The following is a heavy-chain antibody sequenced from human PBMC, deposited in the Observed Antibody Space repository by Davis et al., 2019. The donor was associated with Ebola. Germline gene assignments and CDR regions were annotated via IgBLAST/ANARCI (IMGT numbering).Heavy chain of an antibody. CDR3: ARKSRLYDATSGYYYGLDV. V-gene: IGHV1-69*13. Sequence: SVKVSCKASMNSFNSFAISWVRQAPGQGLEWMGGIFPIFGVPKYAQKFQGRLTITADESESTAYMDLTSLRSDDTAVYSCARKSRLYDATSGYYYGLDVWGTGTTVIVSS. CDR1: MNSFNSFA. J-gene: IGHJ6*04. D-gene: IGHD2-8*01. CDR2: IFPIFGVP.